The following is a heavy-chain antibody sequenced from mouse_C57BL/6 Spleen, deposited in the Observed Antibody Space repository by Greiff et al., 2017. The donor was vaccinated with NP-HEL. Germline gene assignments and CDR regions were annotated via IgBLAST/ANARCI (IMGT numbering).Heavy chain of an antibody. CDR1: GYTFTSYW. J-gene: IGHJ4*01. D-gene: IGHD2-5*01. V-gene: IGHV1-69*01. CDR3: ARSSYSNYLFNAMDY. Sequence: VQLQQPGAELVMPGASVKLSCKASGYTFTSYWMHWVKQRPGQGLEWIGEIDPSDSYTNYNQKFKGKSTLTVDKSSSTAYMQLSSLTSEDSAVYYCARSSYSNYLFNAMDYWGQGTSVTVSS. CDR2: IDPSDSYT.